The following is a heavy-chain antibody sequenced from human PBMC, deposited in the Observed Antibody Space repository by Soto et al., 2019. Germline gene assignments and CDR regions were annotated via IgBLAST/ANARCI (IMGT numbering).Heavy chain of an antibody. CDR3: VRSHDILTGYSSPHFDY. D-gene: IGHD3-9*01. J-gene: IGHJ4*02. CDR1: GDSISSYY. V-gene: IGHV4-59*01. CDR2: IYYSGST. Sequence: QVQLQESGPGLVKPSETLSLTCTVSGDSISSYYWSWIRQPPGKGLELIGYIYYSGSTNYNPSLTSPLTISVATSKIQFSLKLSSVTAADTAVYYCVRSHDILTGYSSPHFDYWGQGTLVTVSS.